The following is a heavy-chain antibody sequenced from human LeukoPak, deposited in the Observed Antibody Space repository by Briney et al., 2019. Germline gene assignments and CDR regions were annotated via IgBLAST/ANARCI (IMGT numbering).Heavy chain of an antibody. CDR1: GYTFIRNG. Sequence: ASVTVSCKASGYTFIRNGISWVRQAPGQGLEWMGWISPYNENRKYLQKLQSRVTLSTDTSTSTAYMELRSLTSDDTAVYYCAREESIGRYQFLHDYWGQGTLVTVSS. CDR3: AREESIGRYQFLHDY. V-gene: IGHV1-18*01. J-gene: IGHJ4*02. D-gene: IGHD1-26*01. CDR2: ISPYNENR.